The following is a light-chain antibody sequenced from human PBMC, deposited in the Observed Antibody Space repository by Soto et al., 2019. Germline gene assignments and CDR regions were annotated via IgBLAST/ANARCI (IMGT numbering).Light chain of an antibody. Sequence: PGEGATLSCRASQSVSSFLAWYQQKPGQAPRLLIYDASNRATGIPARFSGSGSGTDFTLTISRLEPEDFVVYYCQQYGSSFPTFGQGTKVDIK. V-gene: IGKV3-20*01. CDR2: DAS. CDR1: QSVSSF. CDR3: QQYGSSFPT. J-gene: IGKJ1*01.